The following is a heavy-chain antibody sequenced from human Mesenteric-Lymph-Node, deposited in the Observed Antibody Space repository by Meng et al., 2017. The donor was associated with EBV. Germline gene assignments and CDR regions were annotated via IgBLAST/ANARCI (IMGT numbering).Heavy chain of an antibody. CDR1: GLSLSTYGLT. D-gene: IGHD6-25*01. V-gene: IGHV2-5*02. CDR2: VYWDDDK. CDR3: ARSGGYGTPLDY. J-gene: IGHJ4*02. Sequence: QITLKCPGPSLLKPNQTLTLTCTFSGLSLSTYGLTVNWIRQPPGGALEWLALVYWDDDKGYSPSLRSRLTITRDTSKNQVVLTMTNMDPVDTGTYFCARSGGYGTPLDYWGQGTLVTVSS.